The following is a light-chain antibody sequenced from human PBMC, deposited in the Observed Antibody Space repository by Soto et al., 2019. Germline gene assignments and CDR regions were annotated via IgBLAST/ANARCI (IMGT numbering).Light chain of an antibody. J-gene: IGKJ1*01. CDR2: DAS. CDR1: QSIHRW. CDR3: QHYNSYSEA. Sequence: DIQMTQSPSTLSASVGDRVTITCRASQSIHRWLAWYQQKPGKAPKLLIYDASSLQSGVPSRFSGSGSGTEFTLTISSLQPDDFATYYCQHYNSYSEAFGQGTKVDIK. V-gene: IGKV1-5*01.